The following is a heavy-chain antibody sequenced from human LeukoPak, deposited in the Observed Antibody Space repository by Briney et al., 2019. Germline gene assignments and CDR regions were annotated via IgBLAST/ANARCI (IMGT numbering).Heavy chain of an antibody. J-gene: IGHJ5*02. Sequence: GASVKVSCKASGYTFTSYGISWVRQAPGQGLEWMGWISAYNGNTNYAQKLQGRVTMTTDTSTSTAYMELRSLRSDDTAVYYCARDSAIFEVNWFDPWGQGTLVTVSS. CDR3: ARDSAIFEVNWFDP. V-gene: IGHV1-18*01. CDR1: GYTFTSYG. CDR2: ISAYNGNT. D-gene: IGHD3-3*01.